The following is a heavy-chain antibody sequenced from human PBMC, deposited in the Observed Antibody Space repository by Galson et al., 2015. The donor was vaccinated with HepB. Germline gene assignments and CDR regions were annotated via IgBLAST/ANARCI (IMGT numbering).Heavy chain of an antibody. CDR2: IYYSGST. J-gene: IGHJ6*03. Sequence: SETLSLTCTVSGGSISSYYWSWIRQPPGKGLEWIGYIYYSGSTNYNPSLKSRVTISVDTSKNQFSLKLSSVTAADTAVYYCARSSVGNYDPYYYYYMDVWGKGTTVTVSS. CDR3: ARSSVGNYDPYYYYYMDV. D-gene: IGHD4-11*01. V-gene: IGHV4-59*01. CDR1: GGSISSYY.